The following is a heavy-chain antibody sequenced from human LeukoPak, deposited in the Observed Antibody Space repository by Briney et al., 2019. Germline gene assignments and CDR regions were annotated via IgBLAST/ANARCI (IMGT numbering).Heavy chain of an antibody. CDR2: IYYSGST. Sequence: ASETLSLTCTVSGGSISSYYWSWIRQPPGKGLEWIGYIYYSGSTNYNPSLKSRVTISVDTSKNQFSLKLSSVTAADTAVYYCARAIAVATHGFDYWGQGTLVTVSS. D-gene: IGHD6-19*01. J-gene: IGHJ4*02. V-gene: IGHV4-59*01. CDR3: ARAIAVATHGFDY. CDR1: GGSISSYY.